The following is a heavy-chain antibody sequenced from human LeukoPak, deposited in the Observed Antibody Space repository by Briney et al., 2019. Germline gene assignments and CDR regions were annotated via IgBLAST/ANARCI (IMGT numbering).Heavy chain of an antibody. V-gene: IGHV4-59*12. Sequence: SETLSLTCTVSGGSISSYYWSWIRQPPGKGLEWIGYIYYSGSTNYNPSLKSRVTISVDTSKNQFSLKLSSVTPDDTAIYYCTRDNGNGWNHPADWGQGTLVTVSS. J-gene: IGHJ4*02. CDR2: IYYSGST. D-gene: IGHD6-19*01. CDR3: TRDNGNGWNHPAD. CDR1: GGSISSYY.